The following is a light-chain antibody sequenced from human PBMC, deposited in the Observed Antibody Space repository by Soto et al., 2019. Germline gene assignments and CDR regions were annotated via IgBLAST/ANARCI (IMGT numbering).Light chain of an antibody. J-gene: IGKJ4*01. CDR3: QQYNDRPLT. CDR2: GAS. Sequence: EIVMTQSPATLSVSPGERATLSCRASQSVSSNLAWYQQKPGQGPRLLIYGASTRATDIPGRFSGSGSGTEFTLTISSLQSEDFAVYYCQQYNDRPLTFGGGTKVEIK. V-gene: IGKV3-15*01. CDR1: QSVSSN.